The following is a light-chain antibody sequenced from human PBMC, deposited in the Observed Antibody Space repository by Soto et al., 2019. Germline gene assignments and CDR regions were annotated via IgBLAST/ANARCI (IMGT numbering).Light chain of an antibody. Sequence: QPVLTQPPSVSGAPGQRVTFSCTGSSSNIGAGYDVHWYQQLPGTAPKLLIHRNSNRPSGVPDRFSGSKSGTSASLAITGLQAEDEADYYCQSYDNSLSGWVFGGGTKLTVL. CDR1: SSNIGAGYD. CDR2: RNS. CDR3: QSYDNSLSGWV. V-gene: IGLV1-40*01. J-gene: IGLJ3*02.